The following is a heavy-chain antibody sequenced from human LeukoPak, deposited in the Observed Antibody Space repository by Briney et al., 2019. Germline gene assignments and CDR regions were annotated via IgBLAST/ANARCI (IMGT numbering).Heavy chain of an antibody. CDR2: IYSSGST. CDR1: GGSISNYY. D-gene: IGHD6-19*01. Sequence: SETLSLTCTVSGGSISNYYWSWIRQPAGKGLEWIGRIYSSGSTNYNPSLKSRVTMSVETSKNQFSLKLGSVTAVDTAMYYCARPRSSSGWDGDFDYWGQGTLVTVSS. J-gene: IGHJ4*02. V-gene: IGHV4-4*07. CDR3: ARPRSSSGWDGDFDY.